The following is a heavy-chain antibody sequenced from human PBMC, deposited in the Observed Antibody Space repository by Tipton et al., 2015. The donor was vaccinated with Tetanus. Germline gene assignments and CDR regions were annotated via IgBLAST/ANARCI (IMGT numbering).Heavy chain of an antibody. CDR1: GGSIRGGTFY. V-gene: IGHV4-39*01. CDR2: IYESGDT. J-gene: IGHJ4*02. Sequence: LRLSCTVSGGSIRGGTFYWGWIRQPPGKGLEWIGSIYESGDTYYIPSLKSRVTISVDTSKNQSSLNLNSMAAADTGVYYCARHQSGYFTPFDYWGQGNPVTVSS. D-gene: IGHD3-3*01. CDR3: ARHQSGYFTPFDY.